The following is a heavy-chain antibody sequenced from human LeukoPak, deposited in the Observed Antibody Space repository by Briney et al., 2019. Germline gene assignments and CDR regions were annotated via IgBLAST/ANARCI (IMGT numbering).Heavy chain of an antibody. CDR3: ASLGGVYGDHVRSYYYYGMDV. CDR1: GGSFSGYY. D-gene: IGHD4-17*01. CDR2: INHSGST. Sequence: SETLSLTCAVYGGSFSGYYWSWIRQPPGKGLEWIGEINHSGSTNYNPSLKSRVTISVDTSKNQFSLKLSSVTAAHTAVYYCASLGGVYGDHVRSYYYYGMDVWGQGTTVTVSS. V-gene: IGHV4-34*01. J-gene: IGHJ6*02.